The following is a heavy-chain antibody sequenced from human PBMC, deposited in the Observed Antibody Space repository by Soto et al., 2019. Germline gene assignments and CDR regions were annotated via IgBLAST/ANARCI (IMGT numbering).Heavy chain of an antibody. CDR1: GYTFTNYG. J-gene: IGHJ4*02. CDR3: ARAAYEILTGYYRR. D-gene: IGHD3-9*01. CDR2: ISAYNGNT. Sequence: QVQLVQSGAEVKKPGASVKVSCKASGYTFTNYGISWVRQAPGQGLEWMGWISAYNGNTNYAQKFQGRVTMTTDTSTSTAYIELRSLRSDDTAVYYCARAAYEILTGYYRRWGQGTLVTVSS. V-gene: IGHV1-18*01.